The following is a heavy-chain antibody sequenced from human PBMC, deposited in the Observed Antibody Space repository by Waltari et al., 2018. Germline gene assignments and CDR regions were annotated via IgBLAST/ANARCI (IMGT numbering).Heavy chain of an antibody. CDR2: INTANNNL. V-gene: IGHV1-3*04. J-gene: IGHJ4*02. CDR3: ARTSGNYWTDVIDY. D-gene: IGHD5-12*01. CDR1: GYTFTSSA. Sequence: QVQLVQSGAEVKKPGASVKLSCKASGYTFTSSAIHWVRQTPGQGLEWMGWINTANNNLKISQQFRGRASFTRDTSAGTVYMELTGLTFEDTAVYFCARTSGNYWTDVIDYWGQGTLVTVSS.